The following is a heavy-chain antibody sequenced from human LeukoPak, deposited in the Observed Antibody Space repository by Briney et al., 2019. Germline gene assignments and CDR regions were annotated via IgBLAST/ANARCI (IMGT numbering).Heavy chain of an antibody. CDR1: GGSISSSSYY. CDR3: ARLPRVLLWFGEVSSDYYYHMDV. Sequence: PSETLSLTCTVSGGSISSSSYYWGWIRQPPGKGLEWIGSIYYSGSTYYNPSLKSRVTISVDTSKNQFSLKLSSVTAADTAVYYCARLPRVLLWFGEVSSDYYYHMDVWGKGTTVTVSS. J-gene: IGHJ6*03. V-gene: IGHV4-39*01. D-gene: IGHD3-10*01. CDR2: IYYSGST.